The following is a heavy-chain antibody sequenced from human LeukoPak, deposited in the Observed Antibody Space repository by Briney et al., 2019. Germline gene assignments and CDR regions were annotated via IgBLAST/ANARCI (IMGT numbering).Heavy chain of an antibody. CDR1: GFTFSSYA. CDR2: VNNDGSAT. Sequence: GGSLRLSCAASGFTFSSYAMSWVRQAPGKGLVWVSHVNNDGSATSYADSVKGRFTISRDSAKNTVYLHINSLRVEDTAVYYCTSFFETNWGQGTLVTVSS. V-gene: IGHV3-74*01. CDR3: TSFFETN. D-gene: IGHD2/OR15-2a*01. J-gene: IGHJ4*02.